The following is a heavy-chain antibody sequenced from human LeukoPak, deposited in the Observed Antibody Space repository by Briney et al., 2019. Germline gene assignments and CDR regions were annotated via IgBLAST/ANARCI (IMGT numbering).Heavy chain of an antibody. CDR1: GGSFSGYY. J-gene: IGHJ4*02. CDR3: ARVKYYGSGSFDY. V-gene: IGHV4-34*09. Sequence: SETLSLTCAVYGGSFSGYYWSWIRQPPGKGLEWIGYIYYSGSTYYNPSLKSRVTISVDTSKNQFSLKPSSVTAADTAVYYCARVKYYGSGSFDYWSQGTLVTVSS. CDR2: IYYSGST. D-gene: IGHD3-10*01.